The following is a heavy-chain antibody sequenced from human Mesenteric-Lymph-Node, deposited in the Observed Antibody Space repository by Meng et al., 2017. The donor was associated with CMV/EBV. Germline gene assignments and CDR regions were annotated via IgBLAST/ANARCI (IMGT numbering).Heavy chain of an antibody. J-gene: IGHJ6*02. CDR1: GFTFSAYS. D-gene: IGHD2-2*01. CDR2: ISSSSSYI. Sequence: GESLKISCAASGFTFSAYSMNWVRQAPGKGLEWVSSISSSSSYISYADSVKGRFTVSRDNAKNSLYLHMNSLRAEDTAVYYCARGPGYCSSASCYGYHYNGMDVWGQGTTVTVS. CDR3: ARGPGYCSSASCYGYHYNGMDV. V-gene: IGHV3-21*01.